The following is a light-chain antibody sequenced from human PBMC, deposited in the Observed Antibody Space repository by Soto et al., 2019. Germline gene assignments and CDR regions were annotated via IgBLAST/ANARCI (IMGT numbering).Light chain of an antibody. J-gene: IGKJ4*02. V-gene: IGKV3-20*01. CDR2: DAS. Sequence: GKRVDLCGRPSQSVSGSYLAWYQQKPGQAPRLVIYDASSRATGIPDRFSGRGSGADDTLPRCRLAPEDSVLFYGEPYAASGRTFGVGTKVDI. CDR1: QSVSGSY. CDR3: EPYAASGRT.